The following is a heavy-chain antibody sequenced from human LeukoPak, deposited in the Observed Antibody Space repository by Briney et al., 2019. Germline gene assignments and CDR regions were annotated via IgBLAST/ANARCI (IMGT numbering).Heavy chain of an antibody. CDR3: ARSKVPYSSSWDFDY. CDR1: GFTFSSYA. J-gene: IGHJ4*02. D-gene: IGHD6-13*01. Sequence: GGSLRLSCAASGFTFSSYAMRWVRQAPGKGLEYVSAISSNGGSTYYANSVKDRFTISRDNSKNTLYLQMGSLRAEDMAVYYCARSKVPYSSSWDFDYWGQGTLVTVSS. CDR2: ISSNGGST. V-gene: IGHV3-64*01.